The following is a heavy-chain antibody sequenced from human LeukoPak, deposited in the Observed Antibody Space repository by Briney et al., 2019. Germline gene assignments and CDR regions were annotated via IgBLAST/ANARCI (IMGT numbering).Heavy chain of an antibody. Sequence: KRSETLSLTCAVSGYSISSGYYWGWIRQPPGKGLEWIGSIYHSGNTYYNPSLKSRVTISVDTSKNQFSLKLNSVTAADTAVYYCARVLYYGSGSGTFDVWGQGTMVTVSS. D-gene: IGHD3-10*01. V-gene: IGHV4-38-2*01. J-gene: IGHJ3*01. CDR1: GYSISSGYY. CDR2: IYHSGNT. CDR3: ARVLYYGSGSGTFDV.